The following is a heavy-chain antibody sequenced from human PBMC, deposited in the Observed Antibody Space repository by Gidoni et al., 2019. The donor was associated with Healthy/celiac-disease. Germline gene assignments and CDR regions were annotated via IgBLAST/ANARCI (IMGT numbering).Heavy chain of an antibody. CDR3: ARSTGGGAFDI. Sequence: QVQLQESGPGLVKPSETLSLTCTVSGGSISSYYWSWIRQPPGKGLEWIGYIYYSGSTNYNPSLKSRVTISVDTSKNQFSLKLSSVTAADTAVYYCARSTGGGAFDIWGQGTMVTVSS. CDR2: IYYSGST. D-gene: IGHD1-26*01. CDR1: GGSISSYY. V-gene: IGHV4-59*01. J-gene: IGHJ3*02.